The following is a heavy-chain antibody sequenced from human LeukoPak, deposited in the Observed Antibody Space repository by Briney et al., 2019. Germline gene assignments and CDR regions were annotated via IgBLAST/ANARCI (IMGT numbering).Heavy chain of an antibody. D-gene: IGHD1-14*01. CDR1: GFTFSSYS. CDR2: ISSSSSTI. CDR3: AKEVSEYYYYGMDV. Sequence: GGSLRLSCAASGFTFSSYSMNWVRQAPGKGLEWVSYISSSSSTIYYADSVKGRFTISRDNSKNTLYLQMNSLRAEDTAVYYCAKEVSEYYYYGMDVWGQGTTVTVSS. J-gene: IGHJ6*02. V-gene: IGHV3-48*01.